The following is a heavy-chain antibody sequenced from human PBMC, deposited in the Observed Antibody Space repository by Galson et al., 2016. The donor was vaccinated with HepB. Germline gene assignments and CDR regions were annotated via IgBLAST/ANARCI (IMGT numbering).Heavy chain of an antibody. V-gene: IGHV3-53*01. Sequence: SLRLSCAASGVSGTYMRWVRQAPGKGLEWLSVIFPGGGAYYADSVRGRFTTSRDDSWDTVHLQMRSLRPEDTAVYYCARGHYGAFLGQGKLVTVSS. CDR1: GVSGTY. CDR3: ARGHYGAF. J-gene: IGHJ4*02. CDR2: IFPGGGA.